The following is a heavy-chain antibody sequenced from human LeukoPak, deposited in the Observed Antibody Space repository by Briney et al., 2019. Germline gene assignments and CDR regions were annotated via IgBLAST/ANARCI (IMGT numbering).Heavy chain of an antibody. CDR2: INHNSGGT. CDR3: ARDFWNEDTYFDY. V-gene: IGHV1-2*02. D-gene: IGHD1-1*01. Sequence: GASVKVSCKASGYTFTGYYMHWVRQAPGQGLEWMGWINHNSGGTNYEQNFQGRVTMTRDTSISTAYMELSRLRSDDTAVYYCARDFWNEDTYFDYWRQGTLVTVSS. J-gene: IGHJ4*02. CDR1: GYTFTGYY.